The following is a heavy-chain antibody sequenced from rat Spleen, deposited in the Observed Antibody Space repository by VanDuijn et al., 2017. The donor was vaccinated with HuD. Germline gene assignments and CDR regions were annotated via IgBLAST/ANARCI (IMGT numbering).Heavy chain of an antibody. Sequence: QVQLKESGPGLVQPSQTLSLTCTVSGFSLTNSHVSWVRQSPGKGLEWMGLIWTGGNTEYNSFFKSRLSISRDTSKSQVFLKMNSLQTEDTATYYCARGWERFAYWGQGTLVTVSS. CDR3: ARGWERFAY. CDR2: IWTGGNT. D-gene: IGHD5-1*01. J-gene: IGHJ3*01. V-gene: IGHV2-43*01. CDR1: GFSLTNSH.